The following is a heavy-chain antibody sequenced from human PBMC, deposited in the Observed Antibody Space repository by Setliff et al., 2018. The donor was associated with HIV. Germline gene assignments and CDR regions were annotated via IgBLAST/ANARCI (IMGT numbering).Heavy chain of an antibody. Sequence: SETLSLTCTVSGDSISSDFYWGWIRQPPGKGLEWIGSIYHSGNTYYMPSLQSRVTISVDTSKNQFSLKLISVTAADTAVYYCARGEPPASRSGLLYWGQGMLVTVSS. J-gene: IGHJ4*02. CDR1: GDSISSDFY. V-gene: IGHV4-38-2*02. CDR2: IYHSGNT. CDR3: ARGEPPASRSGLLY. D-gene: IGHD3-22*01.